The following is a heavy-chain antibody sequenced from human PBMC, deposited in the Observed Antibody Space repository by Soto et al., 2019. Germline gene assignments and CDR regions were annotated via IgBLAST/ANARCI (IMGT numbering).Heavy chain of an antibody. Sequence: QITLKESGPTLVKPTQTLTLTCTFSGFSLSTSVVGVGWIRQPPGKALEWLVLIYWDDDKRYRPYLKGRLPITKDTSKRPLVLTMTNMEPVSTARYYCAHYRSGGFYTLDPYYLAYWGRGSRGAVS. V-gene: IGHV2-5*02. CDR3: AHYRSGGFYTLDPYYLAY. CDR2: IYWDDDK. J-gene: IGHJ4*02. D-gene: IGHD3-10*01. CDR1: GFSLSTSVVG.